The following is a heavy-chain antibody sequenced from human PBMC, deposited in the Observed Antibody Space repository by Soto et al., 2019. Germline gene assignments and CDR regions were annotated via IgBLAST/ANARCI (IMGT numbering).Heavy chain of an antibody. Sequence: SETLSLTCTVSGGSISSYCWSWIRQPPGKGLEWIGYIYYNGSTNYHPSFKSRVTITVDTPNNQFSLKLTSVTAADTATYYCARERFNMIQRVVTSRWSDPWGQGALVTAPQ. CDR3: ARERFNMIQRVVTSRWSDP. V-gene: IGHV4-59*01. CDR1: GGSISSYC. J-gene: IGHJ5*02. CDR2: IYYNGST. D-gene: IGHD3-10*01.